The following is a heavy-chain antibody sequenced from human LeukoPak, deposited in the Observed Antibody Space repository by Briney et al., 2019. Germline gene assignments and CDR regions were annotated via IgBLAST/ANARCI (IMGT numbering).Heavy chain of an antibody. D-gene: IGHD3-9*01. J-gene: IGHJ4*02. CDR2: IDPSDSYT. V-gene: IGHV5-10-1*01. Sequence: PGASLRISRKGSGYSFTSYWISWVRQMPRKRLEWMGRIDPSDSYTNYSPSFQGYVTISADKSISTAYLQWSSLKASDTAMYYCAYLTGYYTSPFDYWGQGTLVTVSS. CDR1: GYSFTSYW. CDR3: AYLTGYYTSPFDY.